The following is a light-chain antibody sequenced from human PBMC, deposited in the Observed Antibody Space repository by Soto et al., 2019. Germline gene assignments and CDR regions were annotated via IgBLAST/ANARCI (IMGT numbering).Light chain of an antibody. CDR3: SLYISGSTYV. CDR1: SSDIGAYDY. CDR2: EVN. J-gene: IGLJ1*01. Sequence: QSALTQPASLSGSPGQSITISCTGTSSDIGAYDYVSWFQQHPGKAPKLMISEVNNRPSGVSNRFSGSKSGNTAYLTISGLQAEDEADYYCSLYISGSTYVFGTGTKLTVL. V-gene: IGLV2-14*01.